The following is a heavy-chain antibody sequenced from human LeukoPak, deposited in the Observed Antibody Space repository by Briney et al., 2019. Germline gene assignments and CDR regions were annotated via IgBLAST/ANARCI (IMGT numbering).Heavy chain of an antibody. V-gene: IGHV1-69*13. CDR1: GGTFSSYA. Sequence: SVKVSCKASGGTFSSYAISWVRQAPGQGLEWMGGIIPIFGTANYAQKFQGRVTITADESTSTAYMELSSLRSEDTAVYYCARDRYGSGSYRAYYFDYWGQGTLVTVSS. D-gene: IGHD3-10*01. CDR3: ARDRYGSGSYRAYYFDY. CDR2: IIPIFGTA. J-gene: IGHJ4*02.